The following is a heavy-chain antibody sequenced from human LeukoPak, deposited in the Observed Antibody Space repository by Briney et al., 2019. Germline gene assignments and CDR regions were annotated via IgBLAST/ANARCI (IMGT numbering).Heavy chain of an antibody. CDR3: AADDYYGSGSLDY. J-gene: IGHJ4*02. CDR1: GFTFTSSA. CDR2: IVVGSGNT. D-gene: IGHD3-10*01. Sequence: SVKVSCKASGFTFTSSAMQWVRQARGQRLEWIGWIVVGSGNTNYAQKFQERVTITRDMSTSTAYVELSSLRSEDTAVYYCAADDYYGSGSLDYWGQGTLVTVSS. V-gene: IGHV1-58*02.